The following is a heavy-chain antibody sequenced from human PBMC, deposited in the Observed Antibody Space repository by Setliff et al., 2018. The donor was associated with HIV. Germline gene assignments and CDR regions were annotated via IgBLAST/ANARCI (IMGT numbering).Heavy chain of an antibody. CDR3: ARDQTPLDAFDI. Sequence: RASVKVSCKSSGYTFTGHYIHWVRQAPGQGLEWMGWINPNTGGTNYAQKCQGRVTMTRDTSISTAYMELRRLRSDDTAMYYCARDQTPLDAFDIWGQGTMVTVSS. CDR1: GYTFTGHY. CDR2: INPNTGGT. V-gene: IGHV1-2*02. J-gene: IGHJ3*02. D-gene: IGHD2-15*01.